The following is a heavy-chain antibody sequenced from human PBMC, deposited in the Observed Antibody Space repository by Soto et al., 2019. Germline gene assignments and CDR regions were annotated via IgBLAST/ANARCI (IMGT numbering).Heavy chain of an antibody. CDR2: ISAYNGNT. CDR3: ARVLGHYYDSSGITFGY. J-gene: IGHJ4*02. Sequence: ASVKVSCKASGYTFTSYSISWVRQAPGQGLEWMGWISAYNGNTNYAQKLQGRVTMTTDTSTSTAYMELRSPRSDDTAVYYCARVLGHYYDSSGITFGYWGQGALVTVSS. V-gene: IGHV1-18*04. D-gene: IGHD3-22*01. CDR1: GYTFTSYS.